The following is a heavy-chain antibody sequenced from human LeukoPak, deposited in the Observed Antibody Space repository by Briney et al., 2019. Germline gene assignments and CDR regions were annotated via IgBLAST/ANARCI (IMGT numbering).Heavy chain of an antibody. CDR2: IWYDGSKK. CDR3: ARDGQRARFDH. V-gene: IGHV3-33*01. Sequence: QPGGSLRLSCATSGFTFTSYGFHWVRQAPGKGLEWVALIWYDGSKKDYGDSVKGRFTISRDGSQNTLYLQMNSLRAEDTAIYYCARDGQRARFDHWGQGTPVTVSS. CDR1: GFTFTSYG. J-gene: IGHJ4*02. D-gene: IGHD6-25*01.